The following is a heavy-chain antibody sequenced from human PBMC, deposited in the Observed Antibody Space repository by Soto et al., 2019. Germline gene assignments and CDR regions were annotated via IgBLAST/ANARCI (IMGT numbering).Heavy chain of an antibody. Sequence: QVQLVQSGAEVKKPGASVKVSCKASGYTFTSYGISWVRQAPGQGLEWMGWISAYNGNTNYAQKLQGRVTMTTDTSTSTAYMELRSLRSDDTAVYYCARDKGNDDTDEYYYYGMDVWGQGTTVTVSS. CDR2: ISAYNGNT. V-gene: IGHV1-18*01. CDR3: ARDKGNDDTDEYYYYGMDV. CDR1: GYTFTSYG. D-gene: IGHD1-1*01. J-gene: IGHJ6*02.